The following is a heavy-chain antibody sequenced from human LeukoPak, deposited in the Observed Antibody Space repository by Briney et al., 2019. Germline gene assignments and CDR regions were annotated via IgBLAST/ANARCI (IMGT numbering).Heavy chain of an antibody. Sequence: SETLSLTCTVSGGSISSGGYYWGWIRQPPGKGLEWIGSIYYSGSTYYNPSLKSRVTISVDTSKNQFSLKLSSVTAADTAVYYCARETADLGRSLDYWGQGTLVTVSS. J-gene: IGHJ4*02. CDR2: IYYSGST. D-gene: IGHD2-21*02. CDR1: GGSISSGGYY. V-gene: IGHV4-39*07. CDR3: ARETADLGRSLDY.